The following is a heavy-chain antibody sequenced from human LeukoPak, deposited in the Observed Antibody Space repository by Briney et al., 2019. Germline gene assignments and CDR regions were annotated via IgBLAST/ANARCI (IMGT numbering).Heavy chain of an antibody. CDR1: GFTFSSYA. Sequence: GGSLTLSCAASGFTFSSYAMSWVREAPARGLEWVSSLRGNGDTLYADSVRGRFTLSRDESRNTVYLHLNKLRVEDTAVYYCAKASWVSTADAVLWGQGTVVTVSS. J-gene: IGHJ4*02. D-gene: IGHD3-16*01. V-gene: IGHV3-23*01. CDR3: AKASWVSTADAVL. CDR2: LRGNGDT.